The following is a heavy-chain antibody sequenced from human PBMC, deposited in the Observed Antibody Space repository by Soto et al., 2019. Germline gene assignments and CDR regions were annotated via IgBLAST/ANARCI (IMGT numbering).Heavy chain of an antibody. D-gene: IGHD3-22*01. CDR3: ARQIYDSDTGPNFQYYFDS. CDR2: IDPSDSQT. Sequence: GESLKISCKGSGYNFAGYWITWVRQRPGKGLEWMGRIDPSDSQTYYSPSFRGHVTISATKSITTVFLQWSSLRASDTAMYYCARQIYDSDTGPNFQYYFDSWGQGTPVTVSS. CDR1: GYNFAGYW. V-gene: IGHV5-10-1*01. J-gene: IGHJ4*02.